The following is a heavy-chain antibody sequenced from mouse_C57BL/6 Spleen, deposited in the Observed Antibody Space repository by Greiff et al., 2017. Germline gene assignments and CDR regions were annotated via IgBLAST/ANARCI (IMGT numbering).Heavy chain of an antibody. D-gene: IGHD4-1*01. J-gene: IGHJ3*01. CDR2: IYWDDDK. CDR1: GFSLSTSGMG. CDR3: AVKLTGKAWFAY. V-gene: IGHV8-12*01. Sequence: QVTLKVSGPGILQSSQTLSLTCSFSGFSLSTSGMGVSWIRQPSGKGLEWLAHIYWDDDKRYNPSLKSRLTISKDTSRNQVFLKITSGDTADTATYDCAVKLTGKAWFAYWGQGTLVTVSA.